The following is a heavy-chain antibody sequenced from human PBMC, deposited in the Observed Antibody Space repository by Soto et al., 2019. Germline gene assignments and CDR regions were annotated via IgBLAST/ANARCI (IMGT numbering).Heavy chain of an antibody. CDR3: ARIEKDTVADSYYFDY. CDR1: GGSFSGYY. V-gene: IGHV4-34*01. D-gene: IGHD6-19*01. CDR2: INHSGST. J-gene: IGHJ4*02. Sequence: SETLSLTCAVYGGSFSGYYWSWIRQPPGKGLEWIGEINHSGSTNYNPSLKSRVTTSVDTSKNQFSLKLSSVTAADTAVYYCARIEKDTVADSYYFDYWGQGTLVTVSS.